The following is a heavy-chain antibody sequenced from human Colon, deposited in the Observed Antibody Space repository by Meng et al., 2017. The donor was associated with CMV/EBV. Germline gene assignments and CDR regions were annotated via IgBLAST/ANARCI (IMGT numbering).Heavy chain of an antibody. CDR3: ARGYGPAAIIDF. CDR2: ISASGATT. D-gene: IGHD2-2*01. V-gene: IGHV3-23*01. CDR1: GFTFSSYA. Sequence: GGSLRLSCAASGFTFSSYAMAWVRQAPGKGLEWVSAISASGATTYYADSVSGRSTISRDNAKNMLSLQMNSLRGEDTAIFYCARGYGPAAIIDFWGQGMLVTVSS. J-gene: IGHJ4*02.